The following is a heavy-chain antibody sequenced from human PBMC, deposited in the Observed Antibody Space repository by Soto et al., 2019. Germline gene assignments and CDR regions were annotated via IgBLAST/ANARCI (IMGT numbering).Heavy chain of an antibody. V-gene: IGHV4-59*05. CDR3: GSLIQCSTPSCYFDY. D-gene: IGHD2-15*01. J-gene: IGHJ4*02. CDR1: GGSISSYY. CDR2: INYSGKT. Sequence: SETLSLTCTVSGGSISSYYWSWIRQAPGKGLEWIGSINYSGKTYYNPSLKSRVTISVDTSKNWFSLKLSSMTAADTAVYYCGSLIQCSTPSCYFDYWGQGTLVTVS.